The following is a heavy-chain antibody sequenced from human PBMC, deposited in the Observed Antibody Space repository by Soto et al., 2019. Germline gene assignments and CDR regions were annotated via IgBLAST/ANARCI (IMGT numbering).Heavy chain of an antibody. D-gene: IGHD2-15*01. CDR2: IYHSGRT. J-gene: IGHJ4*02. CDR3: ASLAALGYCSGGSCLPTGY. V-gene: IGHV4-4*02. Sequence: QVQLQESGPGLVKPSGTLSLTCAVSGGSISSSNWWSWVRQPPGKGLEWIGEIYHSGRTNYNPSLKSRVTISGDKSKNQFSLKLSSVTAADTAVYYCASLAALGYCSGGSCLPTGYWGQGTLVTVSS. CDR1: GGSISSSNW.